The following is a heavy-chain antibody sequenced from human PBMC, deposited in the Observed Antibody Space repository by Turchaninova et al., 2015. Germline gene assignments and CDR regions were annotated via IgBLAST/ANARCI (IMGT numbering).Heavy chain of an antibody. D-gene: IGHD2-2*01. V-gene: IGHV3-7*03. CDR1: GFTFSSYW. Sequence: LSCVASGFTFSSYWMSWVRQAPGKGLEWVANIDQDGSEKYYVDSERGRFTISRDNAKNTLYLQMHSLRAEDTAVYHCARVLWDIVVAPAAIPTYYFDYWGQGTLVTVSS. J-gene: IGHJ4*02. CDR2: IDQDGSEK. CDR3: ARVLWDIVVAPAAIPTYYFDY.